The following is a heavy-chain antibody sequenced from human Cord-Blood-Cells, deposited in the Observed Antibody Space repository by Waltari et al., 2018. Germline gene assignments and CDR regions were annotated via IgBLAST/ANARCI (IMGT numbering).Heavy chain of an antibody. CDR2: SRGKANSYAT. D-gene: IGHD5-12*01. V-gene: IGHV3-73*02. CDR1: GFTFSGSA. Sequence: EVQLVESGGGLVQPGGSLKLSCAASGFTFSGSAMHWVRPASGKGREGVGRSRGKANSYATAYAASVKGRFTISRDDSKNTAYLQMNSLKTEDTAVYYCTSGYDDYWGQGTLVTVSS. J-gene: IGHJ4*02. CDR3: TSGYDDY.